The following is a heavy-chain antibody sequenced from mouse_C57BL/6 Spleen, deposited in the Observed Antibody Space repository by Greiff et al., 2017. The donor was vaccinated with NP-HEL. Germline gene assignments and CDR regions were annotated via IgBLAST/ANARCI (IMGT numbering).Heavy chain of an antibody. V-gene: IGHV1-15*01. Sequence: VKLQQSGAELVRPGASVTLSCKASGYTFTDYEMHWVKQTPVHGLEWIGAIDPETGGTAYNQKFKGKAILTADKSSSTAYMELRSLTSEDSAVYYCTRRDYDAMDYWGQGTSVTVSS. CDR2: IDPETGGT. D-gene: IGHD1-1*01. J-gene: IGHJ4*01. CDR1: GYTFTDYE. CDR3: TRRDYDAMDY.